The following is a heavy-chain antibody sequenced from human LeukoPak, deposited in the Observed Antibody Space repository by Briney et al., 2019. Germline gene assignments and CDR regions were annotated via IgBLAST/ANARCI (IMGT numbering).Heavy chain of an antibody. J-gene: IGHJ6*03. Sequence: KPGGSLRLSCAASGFTFSSYWMSWVRQPPGKGLEWIGYIYYSGSTNYNPSLKSRVTISVDTSKNQFSLKLSSVTAADTAVYYCARAPRFYYYYMDVWGKGTTVTVSS. CDR2: IYYSGST. V-gene: IGHV4-59*01. CDR1: GFTFSSYW. CDR3: ARAPRFYYYYMDV.